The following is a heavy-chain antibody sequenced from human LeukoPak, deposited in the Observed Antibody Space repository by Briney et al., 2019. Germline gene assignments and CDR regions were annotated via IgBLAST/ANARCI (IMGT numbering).Heavy chain of an antibody. J-gene: IGHJ6*03. CDR2: INHSGST. Sequence: PSETLSLTCAVYGGSFSGYYWSWIRQPPGKGLEWIGEINHSGSTNYNPSLKSRVTISVDTSKNQLSLKLSSVTAADTAVYYCARGGGLRYYYYYYYMDVWGKGTTVTVSS. CDR1: GGSFSGYY. V-gene: IGHV4-34*01. CDR3: ARGGGLRYYYYYYYMDV. D-gene: IGHD5-12*01.